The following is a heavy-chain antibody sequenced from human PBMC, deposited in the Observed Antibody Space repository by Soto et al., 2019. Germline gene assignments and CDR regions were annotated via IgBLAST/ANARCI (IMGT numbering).Heavy chain of an antibody. Sequence: QVQLIQSGAEVKKPGASVKVSCKASGYIFTDYSVHWVRQAPGQRLEWMGRINAGNGNTYYSRNFQDRVTITRDTPATIAYMELNSLTAVDTAVYYCARGTAWGFWGQRTLVTVSS. CDR2: INAGNGNT. J-gene: IGHJ1*01. D-gene: IGHD3-16*01. CDR1: GYIFTDYS. V-gene: IGHV1-3*01. CDR3: ARGTAWGF.